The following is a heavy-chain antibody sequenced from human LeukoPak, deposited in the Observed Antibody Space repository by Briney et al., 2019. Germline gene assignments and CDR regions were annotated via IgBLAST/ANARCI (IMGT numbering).Heavy chain of an antibody. D-gene: IGHD2-2*02. CDR3: AKDSLGGVVPAAISAY. CDR2: ISGSGGST. V-gene: IGHV3-23*01. J-gene: IGHJ4*02. CDR1: GFTFSSYA. Sequence: GGSLRLSCAASGFTFSSYAMSWVRQAPGEGLEWVSAISGSGGSTYYADSVKGRFTISRDNSKNTLYLQMNSLRAEDTAVYYCAKDSLGGVVPAAISAYWGQGTLVTVSS.